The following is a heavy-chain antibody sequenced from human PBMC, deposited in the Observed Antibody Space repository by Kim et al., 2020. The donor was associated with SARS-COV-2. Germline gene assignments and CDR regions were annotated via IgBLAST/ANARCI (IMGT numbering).Heavy chain of an antibody. CDR2: ISSSSSTI. CDR1: GFTFSSYS. J-gene: IGHJ6*02. V-gene: IGHV3-48*02. D-gene: IGHD3-9*01. Sequence: GGSLRLSCAASGFTFSSYSMNWVRQAPGKGLEWVSYISSSSSTIYYADSVKGRFTISRDNAKNSLYLQMNSLRDEDMAVYYCARDAIMRYFDWSTDHYYYGMDVWGQGTTVTVSS. CDR3: ARDAIMRYFDWSTDHYYYGMDV.